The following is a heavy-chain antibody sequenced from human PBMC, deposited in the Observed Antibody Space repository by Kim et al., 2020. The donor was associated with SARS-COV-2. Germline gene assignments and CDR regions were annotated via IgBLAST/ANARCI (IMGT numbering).Heavy chain of an antibody. Sequence: ASVKVSCKASGYTFTSYAMNWVRQAPGQGLEWMGWINTNTGNPTYAQGFTGRFVFSLDTSVSTAYLQISSLKAEDTAVYYCARVGGYDILTGYYYYGMDVWGQGTTVTVSS. CDR3: ARVGGYDILTGYYYYGMDV. D-gene: IGHD3-9*01. J-gene: IGHJ6*02. V-gene: IGHV7-4-1*02. CDR2: INTNTGNP. CDR1: GYTFTSYA.